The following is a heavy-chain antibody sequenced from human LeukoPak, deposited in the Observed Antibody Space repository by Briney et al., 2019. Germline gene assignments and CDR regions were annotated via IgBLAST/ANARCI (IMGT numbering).Heavy chain of an antibody. CDR2: INPNSGGT. J-gene: IGHJ6*03. D-gene: IGHD3-10*01. CDR1: GYTFTGYY. V-gene: IGHV1-2*02. Sequence: ASVKVSCKASGYTFTGYYMHWVRQAPGQGLEWMGWINPNSGGTNYAQKFQGRVTMTRDTSISTAYMELSRLRSDDTAVYYCARSPVYYGSAEYYMDVWGKGTTVTVSS. CDR3: ARSPVYYGSAEYYMDV.